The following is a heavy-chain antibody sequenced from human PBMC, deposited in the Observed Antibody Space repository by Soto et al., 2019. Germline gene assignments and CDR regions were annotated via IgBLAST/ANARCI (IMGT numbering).Heavy chain of an antibody. Sequence: QITLKESGPTLVKPTQTLTLTCTFSGFSLNTRAVGVGWIRQAPGKALEWLALINWNDDERYSPSLKDRLTNTKDTTKTHVDLTKTSIGPVDTATYDCAHRHDLAGFDIWGQGTAATVSS. V-gene: IGHV2-5*01. CDR2: INWNDDE. CDR1: GFSLNTRAVG. CDR3: AHRHDLAGFDI. D-gene: IGHD2-15*01. J-gene: IGHJ3*02.